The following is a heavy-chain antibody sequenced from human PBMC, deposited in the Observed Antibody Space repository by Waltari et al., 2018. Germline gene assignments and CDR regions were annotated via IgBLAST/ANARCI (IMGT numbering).Heavy chain of an antibody. CDR1: GYTFTSYN. CDR2: MNPNSFST. D-gene: IGHD2-8*01. Sequence: QVQLVQSGAEVKKPGASVKVSCKGSGYTFTSYNIHWVRQATGQGLEWMGWMNPNSFSTGYAQTLQDRVTMTWDTSTGTAYMQLSSLKFDDTAVYYCAIMAFTAGVDYWGQGTPVTVS. J-gene: IGHJ4*02. V-gene: IGHV1-8*01. CDR3: AIMAFTAGVDY.